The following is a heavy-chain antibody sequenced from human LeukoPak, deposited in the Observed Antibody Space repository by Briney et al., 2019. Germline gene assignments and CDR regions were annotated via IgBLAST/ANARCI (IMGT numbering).Heavy chain of an antibody. CDR2: ISGYNGYT. CDR3: ARDLNRYSSSLYH. Sequence: VASVKVSCKASGYTFTNYGVSWVRQAPGQGLEWMGWISGYNGYTNYAQKLQGRVTMTTDTSTSTAYMELRSLRSDDTAVYYCARDLNRYSSSLYHWGQGTLVTVSS. J-gene: IGHJ5*02. D-gene: IGHD6-13*01. CDR1: GYTFTNYG. V-gene: IGHV1-18*01.